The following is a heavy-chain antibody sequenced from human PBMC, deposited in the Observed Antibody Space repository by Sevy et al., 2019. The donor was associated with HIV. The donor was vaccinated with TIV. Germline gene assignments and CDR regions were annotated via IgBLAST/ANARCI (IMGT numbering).Heavy chain of an antibody. CDR3: AAEDMTTFGGPLRVFET. Sequence: ASMKVSCKASGFTFSSSAVQWVRQARGHRLEWIGWIVVGSDVTDYAQDLQDRVTITRDMSTGTVYMELSSLRSEDTAVYYCAAEDMTTFGGPLRVFETWGLGTTVTVSS. D-gene: IGHD3-16*01. V-gene: IGHV1-58*01. J-gene: IGHJ6*02. CDR2: IVVGSDVT. CDR1: GFTFSSSA.